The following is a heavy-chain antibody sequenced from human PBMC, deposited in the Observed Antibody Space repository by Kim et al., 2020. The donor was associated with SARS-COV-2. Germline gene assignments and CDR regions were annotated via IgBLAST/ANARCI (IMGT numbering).Heavy chain of an antibody. CDR2: T. CDR3: ARGRAWRYDY. D-gene: IGHD3-3*01. Sequence: TGYNPPLKSRVTISVDTSKNQFSLKLSSVTAADTAVYYCARGRAWRYDYWGQGTLVTVSS. V-gene: IGHV4-59*09. J-gene: IGHJ4*02.